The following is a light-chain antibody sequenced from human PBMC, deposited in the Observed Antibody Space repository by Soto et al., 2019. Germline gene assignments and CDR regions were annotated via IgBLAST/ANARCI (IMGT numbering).Light chain of an antibody. J-gene: IGLJ2*01. Sequence: QFALTQPASVSGSPGQSITLSCTGTSSDIGGYDYVSWYQRHPGKAPKLIIYDVNNRPSGVSNRFSGSKSGNTASLTISGLQAEDEADYYCTSYASGSSHVVFGGGTKVTVL. CDR3: TSYASGSSHVV. CDR1: SSDIGGYDY. CDR2: DVN. V-gene: IGLV2-14*01.